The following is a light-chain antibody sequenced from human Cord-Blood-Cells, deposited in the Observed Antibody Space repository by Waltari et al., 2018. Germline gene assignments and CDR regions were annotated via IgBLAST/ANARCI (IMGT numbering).Light chain of an antibody. CDR2: DVS. Sequence: QSALTQPASVSGSPGQSITISCTGTSSDVGGYNYVSWYQQHPGKAPKLMIYDVSNRPSGVSNLFSGSKSGNTASLTISGLQAEDEADYYCSSYTGSSTWVFGGGTKLTVL. CDR3: SSYTGSSTWV. V-gene: IGLV2-14*01. J-gene: IGLJ3*02. CDR1: SSDVGGYNY.